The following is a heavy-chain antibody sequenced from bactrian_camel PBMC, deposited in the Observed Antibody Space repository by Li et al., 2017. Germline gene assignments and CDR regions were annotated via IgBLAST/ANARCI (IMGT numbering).Heavy chain of an antibody. CDR3: SRDTSPGTWTGNY. CDR2: IDALDRI. Sequence: HVQLVESGGGSVQAGGSLRLSCVASGYTYDKGCMGWFRQAPGKEREGVAVIDALDRIGYADSVQGRFTASKDNAKNTLYLQLNSLEIEDTAMYYCSRDTSPGTWTGNYWGQGTQVTVS. J-gene: IGHJ4*01. D-gene: IGHD6*01. CDR1: GYTYDKGC. V-gene: IGHV3S55*01.